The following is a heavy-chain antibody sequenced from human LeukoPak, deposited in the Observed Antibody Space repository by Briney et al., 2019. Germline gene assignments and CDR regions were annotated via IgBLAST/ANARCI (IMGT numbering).Heavy chain of an antibody. CDR3: ARVGRYCSSTSCYTPLGRKKNAFDI. Sequence: SETLSLTCAVSGGSISSSNWWSWVRQPPGKGLEWIGEIYHSGSTNYNPSLKSRVTISVDKSKNQFSLKLSSVTAADTAVYYCARVGRYCSSTSCYTPLGRKKNAFDIWGQGIMVTVSS. V-gene: IGHV4-4*02. J-gene: IGHJ3*02. D-gene: IGHD2-2*02. CDR2: IYHSGST. CDR1: GGSISSSNW.